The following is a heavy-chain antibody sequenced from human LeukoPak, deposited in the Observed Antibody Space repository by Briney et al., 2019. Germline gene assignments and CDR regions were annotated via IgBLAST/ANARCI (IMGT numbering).Heavy chain of an antibody. D-gene: IGHD3-22*01. Sequence: ASVKVSCKASGYTFTIYYMHWVRQAPGQGLEWMGIINPSGVSTSYAQKFQGRVTMPRATSTSTGYMELSRLRYEDTAVYYCPRDPHYYDSSGYYYVGIDYWGQGTLVTVSS. CDR2: INPSGVST. J-gene: IGHJ4*02. CDR3: PRDPHYYDSSGYYYVGIDY. V-gene: IGHV1-46*01. CDR1: GYTFTIYY.